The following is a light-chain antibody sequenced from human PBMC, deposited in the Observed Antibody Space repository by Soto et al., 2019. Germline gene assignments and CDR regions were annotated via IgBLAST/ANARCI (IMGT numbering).Light chain of an antibody. V-gene: IGKV1-5*03. Sequence: DIQMTQSPSTVSASVGDRVTITCGASQSISSWLAWYQQKPGKAPKLLIYKASSLESGVPSRFSGSGSGTEFTLTISSLQPDDFATYYCQQDNSYPLTFGGGTKVDIK. CDR1: QSISSW. J-gene: IGKJ4*01. CDR2: KAS. CDR3: QQDNSYPLT.